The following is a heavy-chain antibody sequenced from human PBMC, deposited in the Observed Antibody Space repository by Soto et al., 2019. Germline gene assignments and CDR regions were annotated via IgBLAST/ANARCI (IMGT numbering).Heavy chain of an antibody. V-gene: IGHV3-23*01. CDR3: AKSLTNYYSYMDV. CDR2: ISGSGGST. D-gene: IGHD3-9*01. Sequence: PGGSLGLSCAASGFTFGSYAMSWVRQAPGKGLEWVSGISGSGGSTYYADSVKGRFTISRDNSKNTLYLQMNSLRAEDTAVYYCAKSLTNYYSYMDVSGKGPTVTVSS. CDR1: GFTFGSYA. J-gene: IGHJ6*03.